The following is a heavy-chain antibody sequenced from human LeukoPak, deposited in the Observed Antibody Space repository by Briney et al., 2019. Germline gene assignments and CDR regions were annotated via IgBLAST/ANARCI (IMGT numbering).Heavy chain of an antibody. CDR2: IYSGDST. J-gene: IGHJ4*02. CDR1: GFTVSSNY. Sequence: PGGSLRLSCAASGFTVSSNYISWVRQAPGKGLEWVSVIYSGDSTYYAESVKGRFSISRDNSKNTVYLQMNSLRAEDAAVYYCARSIIGTRSKFDYWGQGTLVTVSS. D-gene: IGHD1/OR15-1a*01. V-gene: IGHV3-53*01. CDR3: ARSIIGTRSKFDY.